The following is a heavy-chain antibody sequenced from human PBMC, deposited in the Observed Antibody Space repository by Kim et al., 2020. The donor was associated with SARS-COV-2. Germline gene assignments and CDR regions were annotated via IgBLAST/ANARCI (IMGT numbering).Heavy chain of an antibody. V-gene: IGHV4-34*01. D-gene: IGHD3-3*01. Sequence: PSLKSRVTISVDTSKNQFSLKLSSVTAADTAVYYCARGVTIFGVVSTFDPWGQGTLVTVSS. CDR3: ARGVTIFGVVSTFDP. J-gene: IGHJ5*02.